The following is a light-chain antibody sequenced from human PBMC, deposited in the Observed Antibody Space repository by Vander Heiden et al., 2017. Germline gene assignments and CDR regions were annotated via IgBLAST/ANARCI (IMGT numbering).Light chain of an antibody. V-gene: IGKV3-11*01. J-gene: IGKJ2*01. CDR2: DAS. CDR1: QSVSSY. CDR3: QQHSNWPLYT. Sequence: EIVLTQSPATLSLSPGERATLSCRASQSVSSYLAWYQQKPGQAPRLLIYDASNRATGIPARFSGSGSGTDFTLTISSREPEDFAVYYCQQHSNWPLYTFGQGTKLEIK.